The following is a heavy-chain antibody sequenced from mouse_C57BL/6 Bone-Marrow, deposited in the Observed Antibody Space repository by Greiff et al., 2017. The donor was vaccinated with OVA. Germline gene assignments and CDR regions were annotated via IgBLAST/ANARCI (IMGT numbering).Heavy chain of an antibody. Sequence: EVQVVESGEGLVKPGGSLKLSCAASGFTFSSYAMSWVRQTPEKRLEWVAYISSGGDYIYYADTVKGRFTISRDNARNTLYLQMSSLKSEDTAMYYCTRERGYYGSSHWYFDVWGTGTTVTVSS. V-gene: IGHV5-9-1*02. CDR2: ISSGGDYI. D-gene: IGHD1-1*01. CDR1: GFTFSSYA. CDR3: TRERGYYGSSHWYFDV. J-gene: IGHJ1*03.